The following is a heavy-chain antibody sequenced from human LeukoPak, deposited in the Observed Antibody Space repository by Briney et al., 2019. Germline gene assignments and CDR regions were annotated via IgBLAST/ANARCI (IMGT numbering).Heavy chain of an antibody. CDR3: ARGNRITIFGVVEYNWFDP. Sequence: GASVKVSCKASGYTFTSYGINWVRQAPGQGLEWMGWISAYSGNTNYAQKFQDRVSMTTDTSTSTAYMELSSLRSEDTAVYYCARGNRITIFGVVEYNWFDPWGQGTLVTVSS. CDR2: ISAYSGNT. J-gene: IGHJ5*02. V-gene: IGHV1-18*01. CDR1: GYTFTSYG. D-gene: IGHD3-3*01.